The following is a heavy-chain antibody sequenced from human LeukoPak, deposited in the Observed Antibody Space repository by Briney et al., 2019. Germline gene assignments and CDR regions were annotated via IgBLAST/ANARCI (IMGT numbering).Heavy chain of an antibody. D-gene: IGHD3-16*01. J-gene: IGHJ3*02. CDR2: IWQEGSEK. CDR3: ARVLGLGAAFDI. Sequence: GGSLRLSCAASGFTFSSHWMSWVRQAPGKGLEWVANIWQEGSEKYYVDSVKGRFTISRDNAKNSLYLQMNSLRAEDTVVYYCARVLGLGAAFDIWGQGTMVTVSS. CDR1: GFTFSSHW. V-gene: IGHV3-7*01.